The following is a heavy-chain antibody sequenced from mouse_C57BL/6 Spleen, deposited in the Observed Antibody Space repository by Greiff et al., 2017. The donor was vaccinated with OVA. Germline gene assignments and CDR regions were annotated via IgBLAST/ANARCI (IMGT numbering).Heavy chain of an antibody. Sequence: VKLVESGAELARPGASVKLSCKASGYTFTSYGISWVKQRTGQGLEWIGEIYPRSGNTYYNEKFKGKATLTADKSSSTAYMERRSLTSEDSAVYFCASESDGNGYSYWGQGTTLTVSS. CDR3: ASESDGNGYSY. CDR1: GYTFTSYG. D-gene: IGHD2-3*01. V-gene: IGHV1-81*01. J-gene: IGHJ2*01. CDR2: IYPRSGNT.